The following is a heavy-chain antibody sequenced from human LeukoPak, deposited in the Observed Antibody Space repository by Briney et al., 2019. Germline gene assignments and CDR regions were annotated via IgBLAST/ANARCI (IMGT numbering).Heavy chain of an antibody. J-gene: IGHJ4*02. D-gene: IGHD5-24*01. CDR1: GYTLTGYY. V-gene: IGHV1-2*02. CDR2: INPNSGGT. CDR3: ARVPGGYNYGHFDY. Sequence: GASVKVSCKASGYTLTGYYMHWVRQAPGQGLEWMGWINPNSGGTNYAQKFQGRVTMTRDTSISTAYMELSSLRSDDTAVYYCARVPGGYNYGHFDYWGQGTLVTVSS.